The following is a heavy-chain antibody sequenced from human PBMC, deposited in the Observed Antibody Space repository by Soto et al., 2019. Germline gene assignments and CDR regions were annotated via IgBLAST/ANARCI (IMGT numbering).Heavy chain of an antibody. CDR1: GDNFKKNV. Sequence: ASVKVSCKTSGDNFKKNVFTWVRQAPGQGLEWMGGTIPALGKTHYIEKFQGRVTITVDDATRTVYMEVRDLTSEDTTIYYCARGPFRPSAMDVWGQGTTVTVSS. CDR3: ARGPFRPSAMDV. CDR2: TIPALGKT. V-gene: IGHV1-69*10. J-gene: IGHJ6*02. D-gene: IGHD3-10*01.